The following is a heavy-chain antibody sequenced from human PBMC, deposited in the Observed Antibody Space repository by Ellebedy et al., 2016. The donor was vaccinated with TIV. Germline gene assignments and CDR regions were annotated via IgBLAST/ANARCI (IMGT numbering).Heavy chain of an antibody. D-gene: IGHD6-19*01. V-gene: IGHV1-46*01. CDR1: GYTFTSYY. CDR2: INPTAGST. CDR3: VRAPSVDPHMDV. Sequence: AASVKVSCKASGYTFTSYYMHWVRQAPGQGLEWMGIINPTAGSTSSAQKFQGRVTMTSDTSTRTVYMELSSLRSEETAVYYCVRAPSVDPHMDVWGQGTTVTVSS. J-gene: IGHJ6*02.